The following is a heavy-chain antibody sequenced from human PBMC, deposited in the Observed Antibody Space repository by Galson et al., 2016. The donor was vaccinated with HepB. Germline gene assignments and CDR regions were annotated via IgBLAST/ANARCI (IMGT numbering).Heavy chain of an antibody. V-gene: IGHV3-48*02. CDR2: ITPGSSAT. Sequence: LRLSCAGSGFTLRTDSLHWVRQAPGRGLEWVSYITPGSSATYYADSVKGRFTISRDDTGNSLFLQMNSLRDDDTAVYYCTRDSYTGSAIEAFDIWGQGTIVTVSS. CDR1: GFTLRTDS. J-gene: IGHJ3*02. D-gene: IGHD1-26*01. CDR3: TRDSYTGSAIEAFDI.